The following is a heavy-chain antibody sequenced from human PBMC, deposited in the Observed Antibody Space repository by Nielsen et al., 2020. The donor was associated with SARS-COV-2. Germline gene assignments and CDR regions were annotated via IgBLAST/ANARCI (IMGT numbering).Heavy chain of an antibody. Sequence: SETLSLTCAVYEGSFSGYYWSWIRQPPGKGLEWIGEINHSGSTNYNPSLKIRVTISVDTFTTQFSLKLSSVTAADTAVYYCASFNCTNGVCVDWGQGTLVTVSS. CDR3: ASFNCTNGVCVD. V-gene: IGHV4-34*01. CDR1: EGSFSGYY. CDR2: INHSGST. J-gene: IGHJ4*02. D-gene: IGHD2-8*01.